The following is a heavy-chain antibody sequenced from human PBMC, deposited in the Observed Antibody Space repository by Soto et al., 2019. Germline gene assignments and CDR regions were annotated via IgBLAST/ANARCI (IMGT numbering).Heavy chain of an antibody. CDR1: GYSFTSYW. V-gene: IGHV5-10-1*01. Sequence: PGESLKISCKGSGYSFTSYWISGVGQMPGKGLEWMGRIDPSDSYTNNSPSFQGHVTISADKSISTAYLQWSSLKASDTAMYYCARHEARGVIIHYWGQGTLVTVSS. J-gene: IGHJ4*02. CDR2: IDPSDSYT. CDR3: ARHEARGVIIHY. D-gene: IGHD3-10*01.